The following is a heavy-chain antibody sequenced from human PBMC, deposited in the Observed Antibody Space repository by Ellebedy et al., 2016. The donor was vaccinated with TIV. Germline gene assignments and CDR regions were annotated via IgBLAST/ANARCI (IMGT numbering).Heavy chain of an antibody. Sequence: ASVKVSXXASGYTFSSYGISWVRQAPGQGLEWMGWISGYNGNTNYAQKLQGRVTMTTNTSTSTAYMELRSLRSDDTAVYYCARGRDYYGSTLAPWGQGTLVTVSS. CDR3: ARGRDYYGSTLAP. CDR2: ISGYNGNT. D-gene: IGHD3-10*01. J-gene: IGHJ5*02. V-gene: IGHV1-18*01. CDR1: GYTFSSYG.